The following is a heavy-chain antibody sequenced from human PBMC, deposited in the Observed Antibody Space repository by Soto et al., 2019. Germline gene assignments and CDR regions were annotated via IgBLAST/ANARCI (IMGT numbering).Heavy chain of an antibody. CDR3: ARDAQLERLPTDY. CDR2: ISYDGSNK. CDR1: GFTFSSYA. J-gene: IGHJ4*02. D-gene: IGHD1-1*01. Sequence: SGGSLRLSCAASGFTFSSYAMHWVRQAPGKGLEWVAVISYDGSNKYYADSVKGRFTISRDNSKNTLYLQMNSLRAEDTAVYYCARDAQLERLPTDYWGQGTLVTVSS. V-gene: IGHV3-30-3*01.